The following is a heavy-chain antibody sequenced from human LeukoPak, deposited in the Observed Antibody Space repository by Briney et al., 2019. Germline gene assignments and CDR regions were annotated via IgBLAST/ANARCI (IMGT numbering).Heavy chain of an antibody. J-gene: IGHJ4*02. CDR3: ARLSTRLLDH. D-gene: IGHD3-3*01. CDR1: GTTFTNYW. CDR2: IYPGDSET. V-gene: IGHV5-51*01. Sequence: GESLKISFKGSGTTFTNYWIGWVRPLPGKGLEWMGIIYPGDSETRYSPSFQGQVTMSVDKSSSTAYLQWATLKASDTAIYFCARLSTRLLDHWGQGTRVTVSS.